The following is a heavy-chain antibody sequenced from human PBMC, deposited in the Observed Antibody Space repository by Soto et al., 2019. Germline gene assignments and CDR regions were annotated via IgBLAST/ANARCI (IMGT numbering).Heavy chain of an antibody. Sequence: GGSLRLSCAASGFTLSSYWMHWVRQAPGKGLVWVSRINSDGSSTSYADSVKGRFTISRDNAKDTLYLQMNSLRAEDTAVYYSTSGPHMYGSSSSCYASPFDYWGQGTLVTVSS. CDR2: INSDGSST. V-gene: IGHV3-74*01. CDR3: TSGPHMYGSSSSCYASPFDY. J-gene: IGHJ4*02. CDR1: GFTLSSYW. D-gene: IGHD2-2*01.